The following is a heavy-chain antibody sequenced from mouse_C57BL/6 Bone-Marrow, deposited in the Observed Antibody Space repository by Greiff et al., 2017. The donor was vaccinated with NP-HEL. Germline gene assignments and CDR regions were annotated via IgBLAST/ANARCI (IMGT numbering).Heavy chain of an antibody. CDR3: ARESSYYWYFDV. CDR1: GFSLTSYG. J-gene: IGHJ1*03. D-gene: IGHD1-1*01. Sequence: VKLQESGPGLVQPSQSLSITCTVSGFSLTSYGVHWVRQSPGKGLEWLGVIWSGGSTDYTAAFISRLSISTDNSKSQVFFKMNSLQADDTAIYYCARESSYYWYFDVWGTGTTVTVSS. CDR2: IWSGGST. V-gene: IGHV2-2*01.